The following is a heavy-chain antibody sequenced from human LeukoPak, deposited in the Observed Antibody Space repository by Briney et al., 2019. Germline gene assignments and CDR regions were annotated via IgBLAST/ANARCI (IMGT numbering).Heavy chain of an antibody. V-gene: IGHV3-53*01. D-gene: IGHD3-10*01. CDR1: GFTLSRNY. CDR3: ARVVWFGEGVNWFDP. J-gene: IGHJ5*02. Sequence: PRGALRLSCAASGFTLSRNYMSWVRQAPGRGVEGVSEIYSGGSTYYTASVTGGFSISRDNSKNTVYLQMNSLRVEATAVYYYARVVWFGEGVNWFDPWGQGTLVTVSS. CDR2: IYSGGST.